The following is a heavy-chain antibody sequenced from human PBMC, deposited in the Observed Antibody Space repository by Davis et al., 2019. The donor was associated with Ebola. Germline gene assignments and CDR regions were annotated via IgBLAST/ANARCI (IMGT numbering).Heavy chain of an antibody. J-gene: IGHJ5*02. V-gene: IGHV5-51*01. CDR2: IYPGDSDT. CDR3: ARLGYTWFDP. CDR1: GFSFTTYW. Sequence: GESLKISCKTSGFSFTTYWIAWVRQMPGKGLEWMGIIYPGDSDTRYSPSFQGQVTISADKSISTAYLQWSSLKASDTAMYYCARLGYTWFDPWGQGTLVTVSS.